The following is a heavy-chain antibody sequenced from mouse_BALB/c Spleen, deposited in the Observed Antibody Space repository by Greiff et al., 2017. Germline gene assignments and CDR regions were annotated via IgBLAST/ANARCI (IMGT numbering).Heavy chain of an antibody. D-gene: IGHD1-1*01. V-gene: IGHV1-4*01. CDR3: AGSSYFDY. CDR1: GYTFTSYT. CDR2: INPSSGYT. Sequence: VQLQESGAELARPGASVKMSCKASGYTFTSYTMHWVKQRPGQGLEWIGYINPSSGYTNYNQKFKDKATLTADKSSSTAYMQLSSLTSEDSAVYYCAGSSYFDYWGQGTTLTVSS. J-gene: IGHJ2*01.